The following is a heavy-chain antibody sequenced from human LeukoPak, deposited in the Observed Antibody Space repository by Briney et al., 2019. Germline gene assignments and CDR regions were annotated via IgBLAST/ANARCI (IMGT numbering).Heavy chain of an antibody. CDR1: GFTFSSYT. J-gene: IGHJ4*02. V-gene: IGHV3-48*02. CDR2: INTGSGTI. D-gene: IGHD4-17*01. Sequence: GGSLRLSCAVSGFTFSSYTMNWVRQAHGKGLEWLSYINTGSGTIFYADSVKGRFTISTDNAKITLYLQMNSLGDEDTAVYYCASDKDYGFDHWGQGILVTVSS. CDR3: ASDKDYGFDH.